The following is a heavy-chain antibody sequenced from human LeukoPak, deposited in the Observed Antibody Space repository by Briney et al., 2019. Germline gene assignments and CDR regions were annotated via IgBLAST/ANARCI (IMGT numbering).Heavy chain of an antibody. CDR3: AKSNGYGLVDI. Sequence: SGTLSLTCAVSGVSISSGHWWSWVRPPPGKGLEWIGEIYHSGSTNYNASLKSRVTISVDTSKNQFSLKLNSVTVADTAVYYCAKSNGYGLVDIWGQGTMVTVSS. J-gene: IGHJ3*02. D-gene: IGHD3-10*01. CDR2: IYHSGST. V-gene: IGHV4-4*02. CDR1: GVSISSGHW.